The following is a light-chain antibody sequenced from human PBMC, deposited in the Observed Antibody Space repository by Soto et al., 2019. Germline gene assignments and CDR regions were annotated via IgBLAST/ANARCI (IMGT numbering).Light chain of an antibody. CDR3: QQYGSSPPT. CDR1: QGVSSSY. V-gene: IGKV3D-20*01. CDR2: DAS. J-gene: IGKJ1*01. Sequence: EIVLTQSPASLSLSPGERATLSCGASQGVSSSYLAWYQQKPGLAPRLLIYDASSRATGIPDRFSGSGSGTDFTLTISRLEPEDFAVYSCQQYGSSPPTFGQGTKVEIK.